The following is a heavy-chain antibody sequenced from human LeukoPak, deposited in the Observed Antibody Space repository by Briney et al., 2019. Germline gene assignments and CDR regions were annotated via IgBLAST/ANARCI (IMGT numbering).Heavy chain of an antibody. CDR2: ISAYNGNT. Sequence: ASVKVSCKASGYTFTSYGISWVRQAPGQGLEWMGWISAYNGNTNYAQKLQGRVTMTTDTSTSTAYMELRSLRSDDTAVYYCAREGVTFGGVIAPPYYFDYWGQGTLVTVSS. V-gene: IGHV1-18*01. D-gene: IGHD3-16*02. CDR3: AREGVTFGGVIAPPYYFDY. CDR1: GYTFTSYG. J-gene: IGHJ4*02.